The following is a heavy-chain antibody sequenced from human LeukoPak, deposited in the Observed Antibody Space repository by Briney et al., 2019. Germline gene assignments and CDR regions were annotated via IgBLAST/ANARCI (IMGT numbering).Heavy chain of an antibody. J-gene: IGHJ4*02. Sequence: GGSLRPSCAASGFTFRSYGMHWVRQAPGKGLEGVAVIWYDGSNSYYADSVKGRFTISRDNSKNTLYLQRNSLRAEYTAVYYCTRVWTSGSYGDYWGQGTLVTVSS. CDR1: GFTFRSYG. CDR3: TRVWTSGSYGDY. CDR2: IWYDGSNS. D-gene: IGHD3-10*01. V-gene: IGHV3-33*01.